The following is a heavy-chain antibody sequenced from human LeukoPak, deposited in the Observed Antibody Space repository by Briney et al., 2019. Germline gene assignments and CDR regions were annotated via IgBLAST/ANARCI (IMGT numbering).Heavy chain of an antibody. Sequence: GGSLRLSCAASGFTFDDYGMSWVRQAPGKGREWVSGINWNGGSTGYADSVKGRFTISRDNAKNSLYLQMNSLRAEDTALYYCARGRLSVPGDYWGQGTLVTVSS. CDR1: GFTFDDYG. CDR2: INWNGGST. V-gene: IGHV3-20*04. D-gene: IGHD2-8*01. CDR3: ARGRLSVPGDY. J-gene: IGHJ4*02.